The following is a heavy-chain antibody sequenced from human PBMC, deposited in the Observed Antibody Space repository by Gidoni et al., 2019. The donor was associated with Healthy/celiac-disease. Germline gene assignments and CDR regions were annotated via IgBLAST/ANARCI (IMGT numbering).Heavy chain of an antibody. CDR1: GYTFTGYY. Sequence: QVHLVQSGAEVKNPGASVKVSCKASGYTFTGYYMHWVRQAPGQGLEWMGWINPSRGGTNDAQKVPGRVTMTRDTSISTAYMELSRLRSDDTAGYYCARQDRDYGDYEKAVHYFDYWGQGTLVTVSS. J-gene: IGHJ4*02. D-gene: IGHD4-17*01. CDR2: INPSRGGT. CDR3: ARQDRDYGDYEKAVHYFDY. V-gene: IGHV1-2*02.